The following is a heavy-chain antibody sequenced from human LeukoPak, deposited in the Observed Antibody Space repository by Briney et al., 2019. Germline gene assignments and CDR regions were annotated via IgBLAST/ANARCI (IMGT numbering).Heavy chain of an antibody. CDR3: ARDRLGPVSSSWFNWFDP. D-gene: IGHD6-13*01. CDR1: GSTFSSYW. J-gene: IGHJ5*02. CDR2: IKQDGSEK. Sequence: GGSLRLSCAASGSTFSSYWMSWVRQAPGKGLEWVANIKQDGSEKYYVDSVKGRFTISRDNAKNSLYLQMNSLRAEDTAVYYCARDRLGPVSSSWFNWFDPWGQGTLVTVSS. V-gene: IGHV3-7*01.